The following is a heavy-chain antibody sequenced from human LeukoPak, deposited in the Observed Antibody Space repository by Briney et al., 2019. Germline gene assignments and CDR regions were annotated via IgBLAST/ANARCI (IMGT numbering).Heavy chain of an antibody. CDR2: IYSGGST. CDR3: AKDSGDSVVPAAGDY. Sequence: GGSLRHSCAASGFTVSSNYMSWVRQAPGKGLEWVSIIYSGGSTYYADSVKGRFTISGVNAKNSLYLQMNSLRAEDTAVYYCAKDSGDSVVPAAGDYWGQGTLVTVSS. CDR1: GFTVSSNY. J-gene: IGHJ4*02. D-gene: IGHD2-2*01. V-gene: IGHV3-66*01.